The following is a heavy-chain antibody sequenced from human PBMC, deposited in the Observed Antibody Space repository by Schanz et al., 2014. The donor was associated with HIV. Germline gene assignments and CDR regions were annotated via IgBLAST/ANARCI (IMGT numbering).Heavy chain of an antibody. V-gene: IGHV3-11*01. J-gene: IGHJ4*03. CDR3: ARARFGD. D-gene: IGHD3-3*01. CDR1: GFTFSDHY. Sequence: QVQLVESGGGLVTPGGSLRLSCAASGFTFSDHYISWIRLVPGKGLEWVSFISGSSDAVFYADSVKGRFTVSRDNTKNVLFLQMNSLSAADTAVYFCARARFGDWGQGTLVTVSS. CDR2: ISGSSDAV.